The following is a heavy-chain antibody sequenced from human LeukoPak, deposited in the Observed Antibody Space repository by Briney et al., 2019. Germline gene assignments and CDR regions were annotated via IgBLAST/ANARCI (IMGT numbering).Heavy chain of an antibody. J-gene: IGHJ5*02. CDR3: ARFDSSGYQDWFDP. CDR1: GCSISSYY. D-gene: IGHD3-22*01. Sequence: ASETLSLTCTVSGCSISSYYWSWIRQPPGKGLEWIGYIHTSGSTNFNPSLKSRVTISVDTSKNQFSLKLISVTAADTAVYYCARFDSSGYQDWFDPWGQGTLVTVSS. V-gene: IGHV4-4*09. CDR2: IHTSGST.